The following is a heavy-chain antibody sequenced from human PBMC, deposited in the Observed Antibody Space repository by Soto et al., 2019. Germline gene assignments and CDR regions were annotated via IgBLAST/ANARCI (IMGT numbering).Heavy chain of an antibody. CDR3: ANTHIGGPPKDALDI. J-gene: IGHJ3*02. CDR1: GFSLSTNGVG. D-gene: IGHD1-26*01. CDR2: IYWDDDK. V-gene: IGHV2-5*02. Sequence: QITLKESGPPLVKPTQTLTLTCTFSGFSLSTNGVGVGWIRQPPGKALEWLALIYWDDDKFYSPSLKSRLTISNDTSNTQVILSMTNMDPVDTATYYCANTHIGGPPKDALDIWGHGTVVTVSS.